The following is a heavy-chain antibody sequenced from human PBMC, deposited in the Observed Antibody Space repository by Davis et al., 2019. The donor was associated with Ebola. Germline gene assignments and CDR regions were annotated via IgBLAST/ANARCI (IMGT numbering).Heavy chain of an antibody. CDR2: IYTVDSDT. V-gene: IGHV5-51*01. CDR1: GNSFASHW. J-gene: IGHJ4*02. CDR3: ARRGYTYGYYFDY. Sequence: GESLKISCKDSGNSFASHWIGWVRQMPGKGLEWTGIIYTVDSDTRYSPSFRGQVTISADKSIKTAFLQWSSLKASDTAMYYCARRGYTYGYYFDYWGQGTLVTVSS. D-gene: IGHD5-18*01.